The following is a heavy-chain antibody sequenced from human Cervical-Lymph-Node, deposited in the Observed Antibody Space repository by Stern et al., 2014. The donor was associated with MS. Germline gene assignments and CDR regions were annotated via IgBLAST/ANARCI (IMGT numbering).Heavy chain of an antibody. J-gene: IGHJ4*01. V-gene: IGHV4-59*01. Sequence: QLQLQESGPGLVKPSATLSLTCTVSGGSITNYYWSWIRQPPGTGREGIGYIYYSGTTNYTPSLKSRVTISVATPKNQFPLKLSSVTAADTAVYYCARDKGMFFLGGQGTLVTVSS. CDR1: GGSITNYY. D-gene: IGHD2/OR15-2a*01. CDR3: ARDKGMFFL. CDR2: IYYSGTT.